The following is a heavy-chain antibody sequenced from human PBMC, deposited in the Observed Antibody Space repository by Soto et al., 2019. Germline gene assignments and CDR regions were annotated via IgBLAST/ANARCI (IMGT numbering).Heavy chain of an antibody. CDR2: IYPGDSDT. D-gene: IGHD6-13*01. Sequence: GESLKISCKGSGYSFGYYWIGWLRQMPGKGLEWMGIIYPGDSDTKYSPSFQGQVTISADKSISTAYLQWSSLKASDTAMYYCARGADSSTWFTWWFDPWGQGTLVTVSS. J-gene: IGHJ5*02. CDR3: ARGADSSTWFTWWFDP. V-gene: IGHV5-51*01. CDR1: GYSFGYYW.